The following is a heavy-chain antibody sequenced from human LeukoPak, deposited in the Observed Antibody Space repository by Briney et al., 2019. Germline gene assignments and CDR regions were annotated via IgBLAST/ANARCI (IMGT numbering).Heavy chain of an antibody. CDR3: ARVSQIVVVSFDY. V-gene: IGHV4-39*01. CDR1: GGSISSSSYY. Sequence: PSETLSLTCTVSGGSISSSSYYWGWIRQPPGKGLEWIGSIYYSGSTYYNPSLKSRVTISVDTSKNQFSLKLSSVTAADTAVYYCARVSQIVVVSFDYWGQGTLVTVSS. CDR2: IYYSGST. D-gene: IGHD3-22*01. J-gene: IGHJ4*02.